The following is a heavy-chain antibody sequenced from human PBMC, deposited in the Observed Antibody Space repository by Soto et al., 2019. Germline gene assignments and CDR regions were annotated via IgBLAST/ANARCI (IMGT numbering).Heavy chain of an antibody. J-gene: IGHJ4*02. CDR1: GFTFISYA. V-gene: IGHV3-23*01. Sequence: GAMRLSCAASGFTFISYAMYWVRQAPGKGLEWVSAITGSGGTTYYADSVKGRFTISRDNSKNTLYLQMSSLRAEDTALYYCAKRYCSGSNCAFFACWGQGTLVTVSS. CDR2: ITGSGGTT. CDR3: AKRYCSGSNCAFFAC. D-gene: IGHD2-2*01.